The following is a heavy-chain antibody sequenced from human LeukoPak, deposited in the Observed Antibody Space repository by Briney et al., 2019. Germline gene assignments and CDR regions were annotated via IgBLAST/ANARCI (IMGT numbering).Heavy chain of an antibody. V-gene: IGHV3-7*01. Sequence: GGSLRLSCAASGFTFSSYAMSWVRQAPGTGLEWVANIKQDGSEKYYVEPVKGRFTISRDNAKTALYLQMSSLRAEDTAVYYCARRRADRQSFFFDYWGQGTLVTVSS. CDR1: GFTFSSYA. CDR2: IKQDGSEK. D-gene: IGHD6-6*01. J-gene: IGHJ4*02. CDR3: ARRRADRQSFFFDY.